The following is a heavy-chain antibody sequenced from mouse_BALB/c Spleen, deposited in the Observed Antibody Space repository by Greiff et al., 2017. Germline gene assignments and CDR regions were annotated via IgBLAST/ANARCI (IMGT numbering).Heavy chain of an antibody. CDR3: ARGTTVAHYYAMDY. J-gene: IGHJ4*01. CDR2: IDPANGNT. CDR1: GFNIKDTY. V-gene: IGHV14-3*02. Sequence: EFQLQQSGAELVKPGASVKLSCTASGFNIKDTYMHWVKQRPEQGLEWIGRIDPANGNTKYDPKFQGKATITADTSSNTAYLQLSSLTSEDTAVYYCARGTTVAHYYAMDYWGQGTSVTVSS. D-gene: IGHD1-1*01.